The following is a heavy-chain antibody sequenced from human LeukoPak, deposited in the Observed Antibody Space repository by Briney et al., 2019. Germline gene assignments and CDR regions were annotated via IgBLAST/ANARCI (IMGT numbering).Heavy chain of an antibody. J-gene: IGHJ4*02. CDR1: GFIFSNYA. V-gene: IGHV3-23*01. Sequence: GGSLRLSCAVSGFIFSNYAMSWVRQAPGKGLEWVAAISGNGDITYYADSVKGRFTISRDNSKNTLYLQMNSLRADDTAVYYCAKVQAIVVVPAAMIDYWGQGTLVTVSS. CDR3: AKVQAIVVVPAAMIDY. CDR2: ISGNGDIT. D-gene: IGHD2-2*01.